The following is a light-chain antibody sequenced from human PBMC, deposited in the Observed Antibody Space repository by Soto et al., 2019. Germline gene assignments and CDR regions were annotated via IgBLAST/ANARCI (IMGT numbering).Light chain of an antibody. CDR1: QGISNY. Sequence: DIQMTQSPSFLSASVGDRVTITCRASQGISNYLAWYQQKPGKVPKLLIYAASTLQSGVPSRFSGSGSGTDFTLTISSLQPDDASTYYCQNYNSGPRTFGQGTKVEIK. J-gene: IGKJ1*01. V-gene: IGKV1-27*01. CDR2: AAS. CDR3: QNYNSGPRT.